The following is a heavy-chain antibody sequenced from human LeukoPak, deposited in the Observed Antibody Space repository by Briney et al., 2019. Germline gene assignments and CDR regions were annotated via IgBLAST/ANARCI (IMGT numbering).Heavy chain of an antibody. CDR3: AEDRSRLLDY. D-gene: IGHD4-17*01. J-gene: IGHJ4*02. V-gene: IGHV3-23*01. CDR2: ISGSGGRP. CDR1: GFTFSTYA. Sequence: TGGSLRLSCAASGFTFSTYAMTWVRQAPGKGLEWISTISGSGGRPDYADSVKGRFTISRDNSKNTLYLQMNSLRAEDTAVYYCAEDRSRLLDYWGQGTLVTVSS.